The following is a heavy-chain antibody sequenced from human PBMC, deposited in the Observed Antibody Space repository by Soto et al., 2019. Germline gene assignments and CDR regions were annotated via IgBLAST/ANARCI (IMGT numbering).Heavy chain of an antibody. CDR3: ASGYYDFWSGYYIPPDY. CDR2: ISSSGSTI. Sequence: PGGSLRLSCAASGFTFSDYYMSWIRQAPGKGLEWVSYISSSGSTIYYADSVKGRFTISRDNAKNSLYLQMNSLRAEDTAVYYCASGYYDFWSGYYIPPDYWGQGTLVTVSS. J-gene: IGHJ4*02. V-gene: IGHV3-11*01. D-gene: IGHD3-3*01. CDR1: GFTFSDYY.